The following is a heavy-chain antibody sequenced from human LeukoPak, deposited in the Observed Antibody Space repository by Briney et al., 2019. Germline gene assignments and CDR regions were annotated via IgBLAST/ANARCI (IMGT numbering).Heavy chain of an antibody. CDR1: GGTFSSYA. D-gene: IGHD6-6*01. CDR2: IIPIFGTA. Sequence: GASVKVCCKASGGTFSSYAISWVRQAPGQGLEWMGGIIPIFGTANYAQKFQGRVTITADESTSTAYMELSSLRSEDTAVYYCARVSQGSSYYYYYGMDVWGQGTTVTVSS. CDR3: ARVSQGSSYYYYYGMDV. J-gene: IGHJ6*02. V-gene: IGHV1-69*13.